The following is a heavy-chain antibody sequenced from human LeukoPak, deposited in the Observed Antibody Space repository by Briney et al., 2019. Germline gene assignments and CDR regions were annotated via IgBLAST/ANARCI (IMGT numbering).Heavy chain of an antibody. CDR1: GGSISSYY. CDR2: IYYSGST. J-gene: IGHJ6*02. CDR3: ARGTNILYCSSTSCYGAQYYYYGMDV. D-gene: IGHD2-2*01. Sequence: SETLSLTCIVSGGSISSYYWNWIRQPPGKGLEWIGYIYYSGSTNYNPSLKSRVTISVDTSKNQFSLKLSSVTAADTAVYYCARGTNILYCSSTSCYGAQYYYYGMDVWGQGTTVTVSS. V-gene: IGHV4-59*12.